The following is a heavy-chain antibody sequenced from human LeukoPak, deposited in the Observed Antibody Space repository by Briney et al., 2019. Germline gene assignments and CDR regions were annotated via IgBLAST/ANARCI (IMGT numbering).Heavy chain of an antibody. CDR2: ISSTGSTI. D-gene: IGHD4-17*01. CDR1: GFTFSSYE. CDR3: ARDQGTTVTTPAPDY. J-gene: IGHJ4*02. V-gene: IGHV3-48*03. Sequence: GGSLRLSCAASGFTFSSYEMNWVRQAPGKGLEWVSYISSTGSTIYYADSVKGRFTISRDNAKNSLYLQMNSLRAEDTALYYCARDQGTTVTTPAPDYWGQGTLVTVSS.